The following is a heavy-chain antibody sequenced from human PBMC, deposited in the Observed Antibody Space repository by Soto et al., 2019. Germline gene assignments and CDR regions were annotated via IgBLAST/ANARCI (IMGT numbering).Heavy chain of an antibody. CDR3: ARIPFAATGFYLDY. J-gene: IGHJ4*02. CDR1: GYNFNNYW. V-gene: IGHV5-51*01. D-gene: IGHD6-13*01. Sequence: GESLKISCKASGYNFNNYWIGWVRQMPEKGLEWMGFIYPDVSDTKYSPSFQGQVTISVDKSITTASLQWSSLKASDTAMYYCARIPFAATGFYLDYWAQGTLVTVSS. CDR2: IYPDVSDT.